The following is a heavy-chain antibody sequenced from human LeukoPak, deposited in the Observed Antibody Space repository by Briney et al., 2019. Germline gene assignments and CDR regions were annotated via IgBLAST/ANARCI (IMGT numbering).Heavy chain of an antibody. CDR1: GGSISSCY. CDR2: MYYSGTI. J-gene: IGHJ4*02. CDR3: ARAWATDYFDY. Sequence: SETLSLTCTVSGGSISSCYWSWIRQPPGKGLEWIGYMYYSGTINYNPSLKSRVTISVDTSKNQFSLKLSSVTAADTAMYYCARAWATDYFDYWGQGTLVTVSS. V-gene: IGHV4-59*01.